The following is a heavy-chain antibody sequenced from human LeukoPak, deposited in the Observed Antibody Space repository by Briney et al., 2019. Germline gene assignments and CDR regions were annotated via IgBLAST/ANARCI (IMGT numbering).Heavy chain of an antibody. J-gene: IGHJ5*02. CDR2: ISFRGGV. CDR1: GGSFSGNS. Sequence: PSETLSLTCAVCGGSFSGNSWSWIRQSPGKGLEWIGEISFRGGVTYNPSLKSRVSISVDTSKNQFSLKVTSVTAADTSVYYSARGNWFDPWGQGTLVTVSS. CDR3: ARGNWFDP. V-gene: IGHV4-34*01.